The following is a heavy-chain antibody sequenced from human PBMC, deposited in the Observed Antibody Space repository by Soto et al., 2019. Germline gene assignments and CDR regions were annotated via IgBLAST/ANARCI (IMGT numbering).Heavy chain of an antibody. D-gene: IGHD3-10*01. CDR2: IDDDGRST. V-gene: IGHV3-74*01. CDR1: GFDFSTHW. J-gene: IGHJ6*01. Sequence: PGGSLRLSCAASGFDFSTHWMHWVRQAPGKGLEWVSRIDDDGRSTRYADSVKGRFTISRDNAKNIVSMEMTSLRIQDTAVYFCASRRELPLGASLYYYGMDV. CDR3: ASRRELPLGASLYYYGMDV.